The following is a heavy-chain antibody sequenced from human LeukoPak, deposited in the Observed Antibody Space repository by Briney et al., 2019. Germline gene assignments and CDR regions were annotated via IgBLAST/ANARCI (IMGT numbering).Heavy chain of an antibody. V-gene: IGHV4-59*12. CDR1: GGSISRYY. D-gene: IGHD6-19*01. J-gene: IGHJ4*02. Sequence: SETLSLTCTVSGGSISRYYWSWIRQPPGKGLEWIGYISYTGSTNYNPSLKSRVTISVDTTKNQFSLKLSSVTAADTAVYYCARDERLAVAGQLFDYWGQGTLVTVSS. CDR2: ISYTGST. CDR3: ARDERLAVAGQLFDY.